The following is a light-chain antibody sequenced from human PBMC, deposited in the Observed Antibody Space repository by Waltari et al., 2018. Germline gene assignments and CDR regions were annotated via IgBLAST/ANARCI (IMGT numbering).Light chain of an antibody. CDR1: QSVGRS. V-gene: IGKV3-20*01. Sequence: EIVLTQSPGTLSLSPGERATLSCRASQSVGRSLVWYQQKPGQAPRLLINDASTRATGIPDRFSGSGSETDFSLTISRLEPEDFAVYFCQNYVRLPVTFGQGTKVEIK. J-gene: IGKJ1*01. CDR3: QNYVRLPVT. CDR2: DAS.